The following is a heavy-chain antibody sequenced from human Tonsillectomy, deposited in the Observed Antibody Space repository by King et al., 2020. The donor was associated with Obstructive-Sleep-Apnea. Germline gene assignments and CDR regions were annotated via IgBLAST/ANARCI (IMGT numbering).Heavy chain of an antibody. CDR2: IIPIFGTA. V-gene: IGHV1-69*01. Sequence: VQLVESGAEVKKPGSSVKVSCKASGGTFSSYAISWVRQAPGQGLEWMGGIIPIFGTANYAQKFQGRVTITADESTSTAYMELSSLRSEDTAVYYCAGEDTIFGVPSYGMDVWGQGTTVTVSS. CDR1: GGTFSSYA. J-gene: IGHJ6*02. D-gene: IGHD3-3*01. CDR3: AGEDTIFGVPSYGMDV.